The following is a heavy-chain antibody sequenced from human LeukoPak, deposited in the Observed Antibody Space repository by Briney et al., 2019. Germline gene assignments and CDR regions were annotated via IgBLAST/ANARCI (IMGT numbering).Heavy chain of an antibody. D-gene: IGHD3-16*01. CDR1: GFTFSSHC. J-gene: IGHJ3*02. CDR3: AKADRGTFDI. CDR2: IKQDGSEK. V-gene: IGHV3-7*01. Sequence: PGGSLRLSCAASGFTFSSHCMNWARQAPGKGLEWVANIKQDGSEKYCVDSVKGRFTISRDNAKNSLYLQMNSLRAEDTAVYYCAKADRGTFDIWGQGTMVTVSS.